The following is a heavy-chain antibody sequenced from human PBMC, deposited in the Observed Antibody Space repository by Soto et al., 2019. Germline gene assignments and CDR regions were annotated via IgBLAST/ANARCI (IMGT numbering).Heavy chain of an antibody. CDR1: GFTFSNYW. V-gene: IGHV3-7*04. CDR3: ARVRYNDHYNTFDY. J-gene: IGHJ4*01. Sequence: GGSLRLSCAASGFTFSNYWMSWVRQAPGKGLEWVANIKGDGSDINYVDSVRGRFTISRDNAKNSVYLQLISLRAEDTAVYYCARVRYNDHYNTFDYWGQGTLVTVS. D-gene: IGHD1-1*01. CDR2: IKGDGSDI.